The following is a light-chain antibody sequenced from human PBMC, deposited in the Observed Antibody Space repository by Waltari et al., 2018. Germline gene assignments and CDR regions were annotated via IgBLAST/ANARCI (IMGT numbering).Light chain of an antibody. CDR3: AAWDDSLNGL. Sequence: QSVLTQPPSASGTPGQTVTISCSGSSSNIGTNAVHWYQQLPGTAPRLLIFNNDQRLSGVPDRFSASKSGTSASLAISGLQSEDEADYYCAAWDDSLNGLFGGGTKLTVI. V-gene: IGLV1-44*01. CDR1: SSNIGTNA. CDR2: NND. J-gene: IGLJ3*02.